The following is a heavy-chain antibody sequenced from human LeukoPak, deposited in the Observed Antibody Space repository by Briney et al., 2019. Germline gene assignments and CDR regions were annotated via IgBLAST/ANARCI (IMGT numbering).Heavy chain of an antibody. V-gene: IGHV1-2*02. Sequence: ASVKVSCKASGYTVTGYYMHWVRQAPGQGLEWMGWINPDSGGTNYAQKFQGRVTMTRDTSISTAYMELSRLRSDDTAVYYCARVSMTPGGLDYWGQGTLVTVSS. CDR2: INPDSGGT. J-gene: IGHJ4*02. D-gene: IGHD2-8*01. CDR3: ARVSMTPGGLDY. CDR1: GYTVTGYY.